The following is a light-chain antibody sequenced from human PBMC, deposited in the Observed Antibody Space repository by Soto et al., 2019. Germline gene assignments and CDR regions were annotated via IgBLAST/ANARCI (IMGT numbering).Light chain of an antibody. J-gene: IGKJ5*01. Sequence: EIVLTQYPDTLSVSPGERATLYCITSQSVSSNLAWYQQKPGQAPRLLIYGASTRATGIPARFSGSGSGTEFTLTISSLQSEDFAVYYCQQYNNWPPITFGQGTRLEI. V-gene: IGKV3-15*01. CDR3: QQYNNWPPIT. CDR2: GAS. CDR1: QSVSSN.